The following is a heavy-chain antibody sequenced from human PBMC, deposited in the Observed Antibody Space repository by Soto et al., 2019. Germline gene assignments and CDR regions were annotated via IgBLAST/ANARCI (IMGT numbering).Heavy chain of an antibody. Sequence: EVQLLESGGGLVQPGGSLRLSCAASGFTFSSYAMSWVRQAPGKGLEWVSAISGSGGSTYYADSVKGRFTISRYNSKNTLYLQMNSLRAEDTAVYYCASNGGDPQVVYSSGSPGYWGQGSLVTVSS. J-gene: IGHJ4*02. CDR3: ASNGGDPQVVYSSGSPGY. D-gene: IGHD6-19*01. CDR1: GFTFSSYA. CDR2: ISGSGGST. V-gene: IGHV3-23*01.